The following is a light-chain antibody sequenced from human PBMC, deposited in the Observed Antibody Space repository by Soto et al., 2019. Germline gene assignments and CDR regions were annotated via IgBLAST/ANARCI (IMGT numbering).Light chain of an antibody. Sequence: DIQMTQSPSSLSASVGDRVTITCRASQSISSDLNWYQQKLGKAPKVLIYGASTLQSGVPSRFSGSGSGTDFTLTINSLQPEDFATYYCQQSYYTPTFGGGTKVEIK. CDR3: QQSYYTPT. J-gene: IGKJ4*01. CDR2: GAS. CDR1: QSISSD. V-gene: IGKV1-39*01.